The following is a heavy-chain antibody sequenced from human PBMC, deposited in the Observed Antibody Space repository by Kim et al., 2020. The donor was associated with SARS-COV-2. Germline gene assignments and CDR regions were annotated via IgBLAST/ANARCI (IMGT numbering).Heavy chain of an antibody. J-gene: IGHJ4*02. CDR1: GVTVSNNY. CDR2: IYSTDSA. V-gene: IGHV3-53*01. D-gene: IGHD6-6*01. CDR3: ASDLSSPFIFES. Sequence: GGSLRLSCAASGVTVSNNYMTLVRQAPGKGLEWASGIYSTDSAYYADSVKGRFTISRDNSKNTLYLQMNSLRAEDTAADFGASDLSSPFIFESWGQGTL.